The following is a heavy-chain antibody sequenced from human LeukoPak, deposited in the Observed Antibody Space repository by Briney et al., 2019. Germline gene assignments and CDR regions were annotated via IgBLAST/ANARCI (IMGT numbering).Heavy chain of an antibody. V-gene: IGHV1-46*01. CDR2: INPSGGST. D-gene: IGHD1-14*01. J-gene: IGHJ4*02. CDR3: ARARYKAPVADAYFDY. Sequence: ASVNVSCKASGYTFTSYYMHWVRQAPGQGLEWMGIINPSGGSTSYAQKFQGRVTMTRDTSTSTVYMELSSLRSEDTAVYYCARARYKAPVADAYFDYWGQGTLVTVSS. CDR1: GYTFTSYY.